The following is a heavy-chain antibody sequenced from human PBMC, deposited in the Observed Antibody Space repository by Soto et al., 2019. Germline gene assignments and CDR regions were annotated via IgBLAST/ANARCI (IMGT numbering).Heavy chain of an antibody. V-gene: IGHV1-46*03. CDR3: ARGDGDFDWLLSPLQHHRFDY. Sequence: QVQLVQSGAEVKKPGASVKVSCKASGYTFTSYYMHWVRQAPGQGLEWMGIINPSGGSTRYAQKFQGRVTMTRDTSTSTVYVELSSLRSEDTAVYYCARGDGDFDWLLSPLQHHRFDYWGQGTLVTVSS. CDR2: INPSGGST. J-gene: IGHJ4*02. D-gene: IGHD3-9*01. CDR1: GYTFTSYY.